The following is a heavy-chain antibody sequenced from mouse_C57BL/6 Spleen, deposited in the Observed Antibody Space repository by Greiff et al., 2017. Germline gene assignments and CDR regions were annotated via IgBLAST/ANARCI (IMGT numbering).Heavy chain of an antibody. CDR1: GYAFSSYW. J-gene: IGHJ2*01. CDR2: IYTGDGDT. CDR3: ARAPLFDY. Sequence: QVQLQQSGAELVKPGASVKISCKASGYAFSSYWMNWVKQRPGKGLEWIGQIYTGDGDTNYNGKFKGKATLTADKASSTAYMKLISLTSEDSAVYFCARAPLFDYWGQGTTLTVSS. V-gene: IGHV1-80*01.